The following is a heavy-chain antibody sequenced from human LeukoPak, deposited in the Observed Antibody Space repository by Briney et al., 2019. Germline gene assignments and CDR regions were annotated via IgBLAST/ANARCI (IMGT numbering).Heavy chain of an antibody. CDR1: GGSINSHY. CDR3: ASRPADTTWYGVFDY. CDR2: IFNTGNT. Sequence: SETLSLTCSVSGGSINSHYWSWIRQPPGQRLEWIGYIFNTGNTNYNPSLASRVTMSVDTSGAQFFLRLSPVTAADTAIYYCASRPADTTWYGVFDYWSQGTLVTVSS. V-gene: IGHV4-59*11. J-gene: IGHJ4*02. D-gene: IGHD3-10*01.